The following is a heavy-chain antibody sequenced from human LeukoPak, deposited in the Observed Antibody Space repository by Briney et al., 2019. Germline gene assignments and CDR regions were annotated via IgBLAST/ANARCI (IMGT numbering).Heavy chain of an antibody. CDR3: ARSTDSSGSTIDY. Sequence: PGGSLRLSCAASGFTFSSNYMSWVRQAPGKGLEWVSIIYSGGSTYYADSVKGRFTFSRDNSKNTLYLQMNSLRAEDTAVYYCARSTDSSGSTIDYWGQGTLVTVSS. J-gene: IGHJ4*02. CDR2: IYSGGST. D-gene: IGHD3-22*01. V-gene: IGHV3-53*01. CDR1: GFTFSSNY.